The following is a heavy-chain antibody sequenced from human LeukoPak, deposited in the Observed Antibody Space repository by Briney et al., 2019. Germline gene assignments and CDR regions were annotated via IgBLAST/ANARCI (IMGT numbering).Heavy chain of an antibody. J-gene: IGHJ4*02. D-gene: IGHD3-10*01. CDR2: IFYSGGT. CDR1: GASITSSNFY. CDR3: ARYYGSGRDGDY. Sequence: SETLSLTCTVPGASITSSNFYWGWIRQPPGKGRGWIGNIFYSGGTYYGPSLKSRLTISVDTSKNQFSLKVNSVTAADTAVYFCARYYGSGRDGDYWGQGTLVTVSS. V-gene: IGHV4-39*01.